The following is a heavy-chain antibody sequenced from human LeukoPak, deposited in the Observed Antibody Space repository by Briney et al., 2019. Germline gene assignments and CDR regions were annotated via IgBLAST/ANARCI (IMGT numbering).Heavy chain of an antibody. CDR2: IYYSGST. Sequence: PSETLSLTCTVSGGSISSYYWSWIRQPPGKALEWLGYIYYSGSTNYNPSLKSRVTISVDTSKNQFSLKLSSVTAADTAVYYCARELGYCSGGSCYVDAFDIWGQGTMVTVSS. J-gene: IGHJ3*02. CDR1: GGSISSYY. V-gene: IGHV4-59*01. D-gene: IGHD2-15*01. CDR3: ARELGYCSGGSCYVDAFDI.